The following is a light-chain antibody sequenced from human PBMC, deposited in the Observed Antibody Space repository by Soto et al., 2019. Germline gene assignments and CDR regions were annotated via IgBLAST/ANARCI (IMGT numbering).Light chain of an antibody. CDR1: SSDVGGYNY. Sequence: QSALTQPPSASGSPGQSVTISCTGTSSDVGGYNYVSWYQQHPGKAPKLMIYEVSKRPSGVPDRFSGSKSGNTASLTVSWLQAEDEADYYCSSYAGSNNLVFGGGTKLTAL. CDR3: SSYAGSNNLV. J-gene: IGLJ3*02. V-gene: IGLV2-8*01. CDR2: EVS.